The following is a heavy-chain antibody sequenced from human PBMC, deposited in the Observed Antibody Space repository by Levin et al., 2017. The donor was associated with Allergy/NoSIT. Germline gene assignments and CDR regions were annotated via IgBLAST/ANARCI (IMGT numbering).Heavy chain of an antibody. CDR2: ISTTVDGGRT. CDR3: SSWYFTYGVDV. Sequence: RGESLKISCAASGFAFSEAWMTWVRQAPGKGLEWVGRISTTVDGGRTDYAAPVQGRFTISRDDSKNTFYLQMNNLKTEDTAVYYCSSWYFTYGVDVWGQGATVTVSS. D-gene: IGHD6-13*01. J-gene: IGHJ6*02. CDR1: GFAFSEAW. V-gene: IGHV3-15*07.